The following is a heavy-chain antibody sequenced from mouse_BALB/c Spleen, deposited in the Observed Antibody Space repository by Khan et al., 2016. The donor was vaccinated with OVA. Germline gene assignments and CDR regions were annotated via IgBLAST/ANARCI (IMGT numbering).Heavy chain of an antibody. CDR2: IDPENGDT. V-gene: IGHV14-1*02. Sequence: VQLKQSGAELVRPGALVKLSCKASGFNIKDYYMNWVKQRPEQGLEWIGWIDPENGDTIDNPKFQGKASITADKSSNTAYLHIRTLTPEDTADTYCFRLGYANYWFAYWGQVTLVTGSA. CDR3: FRLGYANYWFAY. D-gene: IGHD2-1*01. CDR1: GFNIKDYY. J-gene: IGHJ3*01.